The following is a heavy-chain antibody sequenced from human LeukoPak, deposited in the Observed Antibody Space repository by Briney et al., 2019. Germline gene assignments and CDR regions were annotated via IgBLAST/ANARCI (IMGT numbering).Heavy chain of an antibody. D-gene: IGHD2/OR15-2a*01. CDR2: MNPNSGNT. Sequence: VSVKVSCKASGYTFTSYDINWVRQATGQGLEWMGWMNPNSGNTGYAQKFQGRVTMTRNTSISTAYMELSSLRSEDTAVYYCARGRKNINWFDPWGQGTLVTVSS. V-gene: IGHV1-8*01. CDR3: ARGRKNINWFDP. CDR1: GYTFTSYD. J-gene: IGHJ5*02.